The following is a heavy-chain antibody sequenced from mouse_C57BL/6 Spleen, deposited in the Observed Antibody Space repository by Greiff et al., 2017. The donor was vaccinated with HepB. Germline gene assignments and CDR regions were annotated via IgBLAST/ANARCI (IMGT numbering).Heavy chain of an antibody. V-gene: IGHV1-61*01. CDR2: IYPSDSET. CDR1: GYTFTSYW. D-gene: IGHD2-4*01. CDR3: ARSYDYPPTLDY. J-gene: IGHJ2*01. Sequence: QVQLQQPGAELVRPGSSVKLSCKASGYTFTSYWMDWVKQRPGQGLEWIGNIYPSDSETHYNQKFKDKATLTVDKSSSTAYMQLSSLTSEGSAVCYCARSYDYPPTLDYWGQGTTLTVSS.